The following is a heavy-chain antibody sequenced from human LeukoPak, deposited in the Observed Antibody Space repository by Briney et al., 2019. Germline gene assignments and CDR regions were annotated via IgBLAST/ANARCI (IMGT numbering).Heavy chain of an antibody. CDR2: INPNSGGT. J-gene: IGHJ4*02. D-gene: IGHD2-15*01. CDR1: GYTFTGYY. Sequence: ASVKLCCKAFGYTFTGYYLHWGRESPGQGLEWMEWINPNSGGTNSAQKFQGKVPMTRDTSISTAYMELSRLRSDDTAVYYYGSGLDYWGQGTLVTVPS. CDR3: GSGLDY. V-gene: IGHV1-2*02.